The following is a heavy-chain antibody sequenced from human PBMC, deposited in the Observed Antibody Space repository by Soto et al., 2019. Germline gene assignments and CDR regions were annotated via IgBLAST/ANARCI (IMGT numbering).Heavy chain of an antibody. Sequence: SVMVSCKASGGTFSSYTISWVRQAPGQGLEWMGRIIPILGIANYAQKFQGRVTITADKSTSTAYMELSSLRSEDTAVYYCATNSEYCSSTSCYGLEIDYWGQGTLVTVSS. CDR2: IIPILGIA. CDR3: ATNSEYCSSTSCYGLEIDY. V-gene: IGHV1-69*02. D-gene: IGHD2-2*01. CDR1: GGTFSSYT. J-gene: IGHJ4*02.